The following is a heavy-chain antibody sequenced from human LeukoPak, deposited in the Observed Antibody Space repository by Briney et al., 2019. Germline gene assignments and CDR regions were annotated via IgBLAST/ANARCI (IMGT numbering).Heavy chain of an antibody. V-gene: IGHV3-53*01. CDR3: AREQPPGVYFDY. Sequence: GGSLRLSCAASGFTVSNNYLSLVRQAPGKGVEWVSIIYTDGGTYYADSVKGRFTISRDNSKNTLYLQMNSLRADDTAVYYCAREQPPGVYFDYWGQGTLVTVSS. D-gene: IGHD3-10*01. J-gene: IGHJ4*02. CDR2: IYTDGGT. CDR1: GFTVSNNY.